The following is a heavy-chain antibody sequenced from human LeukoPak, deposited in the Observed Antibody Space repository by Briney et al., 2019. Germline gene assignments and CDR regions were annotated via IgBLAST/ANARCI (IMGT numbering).Heavy chain of an antibody. V-gene: IGHV3-23*01. J-gene: IGHJ4*02. Sequence: PGGSLGLSCAASGFTVNTYAMSWVRQAPGKGLEWVSGDSGSGGNTYYADSVKGRFTISRDNSKNTLYLQMNSLRAEDTAVYYCAKGRSGYDLERDFDYWGQGTLVTVSS. CDR3: AKGRSGYDLERDFDY. D-gene: IGHD5-12*01. CDR1: GFTVNTYA. CDR2: DSGSGGNT.